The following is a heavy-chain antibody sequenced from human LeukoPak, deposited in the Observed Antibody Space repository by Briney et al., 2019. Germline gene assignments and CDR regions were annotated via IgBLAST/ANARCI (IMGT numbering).Heavy chain of an antibody. V-gene: IGHV1-2*02. D-gene: IGHD3-22*01. Sequence: GASVKDSCKASGYTFTGYYMHWVRQAPGQGLEWMGWINPNSGGTNYAQKFQGRVTMTRDTSISTAYMELSRLRSDDTAVYYCARVLLRRGGYYYYFDYWGQGTLVTVSS. CDR2: INPNSGGT. J-gene: IGHJ4*02. CDR1: GYTFTGYY. CDR3: ARVLLRRGGYYYYFDY.